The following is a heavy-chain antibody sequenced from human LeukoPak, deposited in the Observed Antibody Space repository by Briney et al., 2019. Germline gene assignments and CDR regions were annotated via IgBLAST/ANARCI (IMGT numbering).Heavy chain of an antibody. CDR1: GFTFSTYG. D-gene: IGHD2-2*01. J-gene: IGHJ4*02. CDR3: AKGPLGGTAAAIDY. V-gene: IGHV3-30*18. CDR2: ISYDGRNK. Sequence: GRSLRLSCAASGFTFSTYGMHWVRQAPGKGLEWVAVISYDGRNKHYPDSVKGRFTISRDISTDTLWLQMDSLRTEDTAVYYCAKGPLGGTAAAIDYWGQGTLVTVSS.